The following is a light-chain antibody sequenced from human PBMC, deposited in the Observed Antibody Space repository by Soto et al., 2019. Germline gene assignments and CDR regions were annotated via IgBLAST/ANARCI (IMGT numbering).Light chain of an antibody. V-gene: IGLV2-14*01. CDR2: EVS. CDR1: SSDVGGYKY. Sequence: QSALTQPASVSGSPGQSITISCSGTSSDVGGYKYVSWYQQHPGKAPKLMIYEVSYRPSGVSNRFSGSKSGNTASLTISGLADDDDADYYISSYTTSNTFVFGTGTKLTVL. CDR3: SSYTTSNTFV. J-gene: IGLJ1*01.